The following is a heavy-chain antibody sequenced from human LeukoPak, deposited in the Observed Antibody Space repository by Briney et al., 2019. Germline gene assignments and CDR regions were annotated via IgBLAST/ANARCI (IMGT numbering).Heavy chain of an antibody. D-gene: IGHD1-26*01. Sequence: ASVKVSCKASGYTFTGYYMHWVRQAPGQGLEWMGWINPNSGGTNYAQKFQGRVTMTRDTSIRTAYMELRSLRSDDSAVYYCASRATEPWDLWGQGTMVTVSS. CDR2: INPNSGGT. V-gene: IGHV1-2*02. CDR3: ASRATEPWDL. CDR1: GYTFTGYY. J-gene: IGHJ3*01.